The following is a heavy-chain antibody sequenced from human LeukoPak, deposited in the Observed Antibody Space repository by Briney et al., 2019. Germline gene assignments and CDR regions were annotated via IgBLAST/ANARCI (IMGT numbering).Heavy chain of an antibody. J-gene: IGHJ4*02. Sequence: ASVKVSCKVSGYTLTELSMHWVRQAPGRGLEWMGGFDPEDGETIYAQKFQGRVTMTEDTSTDTAYMELSSLRSEDTAVYYCATLKSIGFGALGLDYWGQGTLVTVSS. CDR3: ATLKSIGFGALGLDY. CDR1: GYTLTELS. V-gene: IGHV1-24*01. CDR2: FDPEDGET. D-gene: IGHD3-10*01.